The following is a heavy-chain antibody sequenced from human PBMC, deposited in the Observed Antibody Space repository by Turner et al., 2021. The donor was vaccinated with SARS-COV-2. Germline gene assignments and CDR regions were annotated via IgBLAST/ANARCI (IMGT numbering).Heavy chain of an antibody. D-gene: IGHD3-10*01. CDR2: VGTAGDT. CDR1: GFTFSNYD. CDR3: ARAKFRGLISWFDP. J-gene: IGHJ5*02. Sequence: VQLVESGGGLVQPGGSMRLSCAASGFTFSNYDMHWVRQATGKGLEWVSAVGTAGDTYYPGSVKGRVTISRENGKNSLYLQMNSLRAGDTAVYYCARAKFRGLISWFDPWGQGTLVTVSS. V-gene: IGHV3-13*04.